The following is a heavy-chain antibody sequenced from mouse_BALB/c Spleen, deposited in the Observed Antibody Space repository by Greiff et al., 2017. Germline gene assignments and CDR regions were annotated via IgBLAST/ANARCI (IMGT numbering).Heavy chain of an antibody. V-gene: IGHV1-7*01. CDR2: INPSTGYT. CDR3: ARSPYYYGSRAYYFDY. CDR1: GYTFTSYW. J-gene: IGHJ2*01. Sequence: QVQLQQSGAELAKPGASVKMSCKASGYTFTSYWMHWVKQRPGQGLEWIGYINPSTGYTEYNQKFKDKATLTADKSSSTAYMQLSSLTSEDSAVYYCARSPYYYGSRAYYFDYWGQGTTLTVSS. D-gene: IGHD1-1*01.